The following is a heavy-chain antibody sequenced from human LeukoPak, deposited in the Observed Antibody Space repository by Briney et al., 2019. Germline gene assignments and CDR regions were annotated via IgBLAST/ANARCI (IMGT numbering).Heavy chain of an antibody. D-gene: IGHD1/OR15-1a*01. CDR3: AKISWDGRGTFD. V-gene: IGHV3-23*01. Sequence: GGSLRLSCAASGFSFSTYSMSWVRQAPGKWLEWVSSIRGSGADKYYADSVKGRFSISRDNSQDTLSLQMNSLRAEDTAVYYCAKISWDGRGTFDWGRGTLVTVSS. J-gene: IGHJ4*02. CDR1: GFSFSTYS. CDR2: IRGSGADK.